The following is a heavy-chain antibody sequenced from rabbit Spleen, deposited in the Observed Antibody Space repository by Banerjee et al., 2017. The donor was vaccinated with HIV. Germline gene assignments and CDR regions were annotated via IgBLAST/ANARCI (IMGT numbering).Heavy chain of an antibody. CDR3: ARGSAAMTMVITGYYLNV. CDR2: IFSSSDIT. D-gene: IGHD2-1*01. J-gene: IGHJ4*01. Sequence: QEQLEEYGGDLVKPEGSLTLTCTASGFSFSSSYYMYWVRQAPGKGLEWIGCIFSSSDITWYASWAKGRFTISKTSSTTVTLQMTSLTAADTAPYFCARGSAAMTMVITGYYLNVWGPGTLVTVS. CDR1: GFSFSSSYY. V-gene: IGHV1S45*01.